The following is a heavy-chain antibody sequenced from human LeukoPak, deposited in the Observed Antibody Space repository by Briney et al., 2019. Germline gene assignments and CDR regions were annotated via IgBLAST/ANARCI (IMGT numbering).Heavy chain of an antibody. J-gene: IGHJ4*02. D-gene: IGHD3-22*01. CDR3: ARNFGGGDSSVPYY. Sequence: GESLRLSCAASGFIFSRYSIDWVRQAPGKGLEWVSSISSSSIYIYYADSVKGRFTITRDNAKNPLFLQMNSLRAEDTALYYCARNFGGGDSSVPYYWGQGTLVTVSS. CDR1: GFIFSRYS. V-gene: IGHV3-21*04. CDR2: ISSSSIYI.